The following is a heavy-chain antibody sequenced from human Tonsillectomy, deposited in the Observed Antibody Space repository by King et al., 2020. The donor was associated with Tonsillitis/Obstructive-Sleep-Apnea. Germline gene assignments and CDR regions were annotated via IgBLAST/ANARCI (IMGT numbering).Heavy chain of an antibody. J-gene: IGHJ6*03. Sequence: VQLQESGPGLVKPSGTLSLTCAVSGDSISRYYWSWIRQPPGKGLEWIGYIYYSGRNNYKASLKSRVTISVDTSKTQFSLKLNSVTAADTAVYYCARTLAAPGMENFYYMDVWGKGITVTVSS. CDR3: ARTLAAPGMENFYYMDV. CDR1: GDSISRYY. V-gene: IGHV4-59*01. CDR2: IYYSGRN. D-gene: IGHD6-13*01.